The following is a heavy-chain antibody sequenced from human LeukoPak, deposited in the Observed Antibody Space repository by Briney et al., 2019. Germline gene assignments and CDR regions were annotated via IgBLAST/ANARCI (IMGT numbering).Heavy chain of an antibody. D-gene: IGHD3-9*01. V-gene: IGHV3-9*01. Sequence: GGSLRLSCAASGFTFDDYAMHWVRQAPGKGLEWVSGISWNSGSIGYADSVKGRFTISRDNAKNSLYLQMNSLRAEDTALYYCAKEYDILTVRNSFDPWGQGTLVTVSS. CDR2: ISWNSGSI. CDR1: GFTFDDYA. CDR3: AKEYDILTVRNSFDP. J-gene: IGHJ5*02.